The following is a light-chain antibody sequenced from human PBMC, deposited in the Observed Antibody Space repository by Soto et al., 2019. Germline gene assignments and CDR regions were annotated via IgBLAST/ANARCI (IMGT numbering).Light chain of an antibody. Sequence: AIQLTQSPSSLSASVGDRVTITCRASQGISSALAWYQQKPGKAPKLLIYDASSLESGGPSRFSGSGSGTDFTLTISSLQPEDFSTYYCRQFNSYPLVTFGQGTRLEIK. J-gene: IGKJ5*01. V-gene: IGKV1-13*02. CDR3: RQFNSYPLVT. CDR1: QGISSA. CDR2: DAS.